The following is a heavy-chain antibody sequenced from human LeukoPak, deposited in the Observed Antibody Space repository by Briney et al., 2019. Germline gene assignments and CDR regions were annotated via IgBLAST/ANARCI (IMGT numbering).Heavy chain of an antibody. CDR3: ARDPGIGGLHFDY. Sequence: AGGSLRLSCTASGFTFSTYGMHWVRQAPGKGLEWVSSISSSSSYIYYADSLKGRFTISRDNAKNSLYLQMNSLRAEDTAVYYCARDPGIGGLHFDYWGQGTLVTVSS. J-gene: IGHJ4*02. CDR1: GFTFSTYG. D-gene: IGHD2-15*01. CDR2: ISSSSSYI. V-gene: IGHV3-21*01.